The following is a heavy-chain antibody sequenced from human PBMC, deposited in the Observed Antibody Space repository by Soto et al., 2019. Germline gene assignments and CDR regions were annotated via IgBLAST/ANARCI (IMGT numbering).Heavy chain of an antibody. Sequence: ASVKVSCKASGYPLTAKYLHWVRQAPGQGLEWMGWINPSSGGTKEAQKFRGRVTMTRDTSISAAYMELSRLTSDATAVYYCAKGGSSWTEWFDPWGQGTLVTVSS. V-gene: IGHV1-2*02. CDR3: AKGGSSWTEWFDP. CDR1: GYPLTAKY. D-gene: IGHD6-13*01. CDR2: INPSSGGT. J-gene: IGHJ5*02.